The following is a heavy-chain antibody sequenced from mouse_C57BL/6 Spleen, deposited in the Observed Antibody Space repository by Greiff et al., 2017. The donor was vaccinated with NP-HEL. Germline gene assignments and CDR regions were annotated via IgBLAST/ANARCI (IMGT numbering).Heavy chain of an antibody. CDR1: GYTFTSYW. CDR2: IHPNTGST. Sequence: QVQLQQPGAELVKPGASVKLSCKASGYTFTSYWMHWVKQRPGQGLEWIGAIHPNTGSTTYNEKFKGKATLTVDKSSSTAYMQLSSLTSEDSAGYYSAREGVRGSAYWGQGTLVTVSA. J-gene: IGHJ3*01. CDR3: AREGVRGSAY. V-gene: IGHV1-64*01.